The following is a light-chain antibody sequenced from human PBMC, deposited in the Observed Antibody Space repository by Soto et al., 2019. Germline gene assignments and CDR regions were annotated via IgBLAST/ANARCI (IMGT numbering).Light chain of an antibody. CDR2: AAS. V-gene: IGKV1-39*01. Sequence: DIQMTQSPSSLSASVGDRVTITCRASQSISSYLNWYQQKPGKAPKLLIYAASSLQSGVPPRFSGSGSGTDFTLTISSLQPEDFATYSCQQSYSTPTFGQGTKVLIK. CDR3: QQSYSTPT. CDR1: QSISSY. J-gene: IGKJ1*01.